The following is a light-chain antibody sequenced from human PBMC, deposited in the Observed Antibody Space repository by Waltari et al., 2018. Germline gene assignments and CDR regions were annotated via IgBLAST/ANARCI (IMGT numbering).Light chain of an antibody. CDR3: SSYTSSSTSNYV. CDR2: AVS. Sequence: QSALTQPASVSASPGQSITIPCTGTSSDVGGGYNYVSWYQQHPGKAPQLLLYAVSKRPSGVSNRVSGSKSGNTASLTISGLQAEDEADYYCSSYTSSSTSNYVFGTGTKVTVL. V-gene: IGLV2-14*01. CDR1: SSDVGGGYNY. J-gene: IGLJ1*01.